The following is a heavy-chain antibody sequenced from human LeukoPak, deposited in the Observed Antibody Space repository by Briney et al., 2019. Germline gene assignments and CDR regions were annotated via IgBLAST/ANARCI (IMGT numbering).Heavy chain of an antibody. J-gene: IGHJ4*02. CDR3: ARSVCGGDCSHDY. Sequence: ASVKLSCMGVGYSFTSSGISWVRQAPGQGLEWMGIINPSGSTTSYVQKFQGRVTMTRDTSTSTVYMELSSLRSEDTAVYYCARSVCGGDCSHDYWGQGTLVTVSS. CDR1: GYSFTSSG. CDR2: INPSGSTT. V-gene: IGHV1-46*01. D-gene: IGHD2-21*02.